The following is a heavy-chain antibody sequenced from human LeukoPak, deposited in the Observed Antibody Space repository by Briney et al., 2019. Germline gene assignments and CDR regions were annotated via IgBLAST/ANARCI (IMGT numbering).Heavy chain of an antibody. D-gene: IGHD3-10*01. V-gene: IGHV4-59*01. CDR3: ARLLDYYGSGSYPFGDAFDI. CDR2: IYYSGST. Sequence: KPSETLSLTCTVSGGSISSYYWSWIRQPPGKGLEWIGYIYYSGSTNYNPSLKSRVTISVDTSKNQFSLKLSSVTAADTAVYYCARLLDYYGSGSYPFGDAFDIWGQGTMVTVSS. CDR1: GGSISSYY. J-gene: IGHJ3*02.